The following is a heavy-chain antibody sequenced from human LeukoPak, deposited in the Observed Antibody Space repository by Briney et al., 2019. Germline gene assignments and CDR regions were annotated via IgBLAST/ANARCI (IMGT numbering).Heavy chain of an antibody. V-gene: IGHV4-38-2*02. D-gene: IGHD3-10*01. CDR2: IYSSGSA. J-gene: IGHJ5*02. Sequence: SETLSLTYTVSAYSISSGYYWGWIRQPPGKGLEWIGDIYSSGSASYNPSLHSRLLISIDTSKNHFSLELSSVTAADTAVYFCAKADLPVRSPYNWFDPWGQGTLVTVSS. CDR3: AKADLPVRSPYNWFDP. CDR1: AYSISSGYY.